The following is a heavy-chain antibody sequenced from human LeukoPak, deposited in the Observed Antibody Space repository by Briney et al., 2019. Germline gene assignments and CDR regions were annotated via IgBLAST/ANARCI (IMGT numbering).Heavy chain of an antibody. J-gene: IGHJ6*02. CDR3: ARGEGSGSWTDYYYGMDV. CDR1: GGSFSVYY. V-gene: IGHV4-34*01. Sequence: PSETLSLTCGVDGGSFSVYYWSGSRQPPGKGLGLGGEINHSGSTNYNPSLKSRVTISVDTSNNQFPLKLSSVPAADTAVYYCARGEGSGSWTDYYYGMDVWGQGTTATVSS. D-gene: IGHD6-13*01. CDR2: INHSGST.